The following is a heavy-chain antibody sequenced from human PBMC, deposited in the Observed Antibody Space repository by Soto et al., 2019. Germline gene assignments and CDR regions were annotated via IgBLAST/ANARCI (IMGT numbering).Heavy chain of an antibody. CDR3: ARDPEYYYDSSGYTDY. D-gene: IGHD3-22*01. CDR1: GFTFSSYS. J-gene: IGHJ4*02. V-gene: IGHV3-48*02. CDR2: ISSSSSTI. Sequence: PGGSLRLSCAASGFTFSSYSMNWVRQAPGKGLEWVSYISSSSSTIYYADSVKGRFTISRDNAKNSLYLQMNSLRDEDTAVYYCARDPEYYYDSSGYTDYWGQGTLVTVSS.